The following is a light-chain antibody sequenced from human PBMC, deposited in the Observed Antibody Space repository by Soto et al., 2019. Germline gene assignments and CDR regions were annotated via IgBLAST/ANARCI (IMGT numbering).Light chain of an antibody. CDR2: GAS. J-gene: IGKJ1*01. CDR3: QRRSNWSTT. Sequence: EIVLTQSPGTLSLSPGERATLSCRGSQSVSGSYLAWYQQKPGQAPRLLIHGASSRATGIPDRFSGSGSGTDFTLTISRLEPEDFAVYYCQRRSNWSTTFGQGTKVEIK. CDR1: QSVSGSY. V-gene: IGKV3D-20*02.